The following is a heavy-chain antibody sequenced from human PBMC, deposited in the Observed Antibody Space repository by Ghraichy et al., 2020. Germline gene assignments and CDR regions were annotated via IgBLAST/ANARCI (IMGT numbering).Heavy chain of an antibody. CDR1: GFTFSSYA. CDR2: ISYDGSNK. CDR3: ARDLLLWFGETRLHDAFDI. J-gene: IGHJ3*02. V-gene: IGHV3-30*04. D-gene: IGHD3-10*01. Sequence: GGSLRLSCAASGFTFSSYAMHWVRQAPGKGLEWVAVISYDGSNKYYADSVKGRFTISRDNSKNTLYLQMNSLRAEDTAVYYCARDLLLWFGETRLHDAFDIWGQGTMVTVSS.